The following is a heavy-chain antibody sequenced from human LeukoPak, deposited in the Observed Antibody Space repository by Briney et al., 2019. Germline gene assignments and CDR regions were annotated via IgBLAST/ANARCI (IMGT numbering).Heavy chain of an antibody. D-gene: IGHD1-7*01. CDR2: ISGSSLTI. CDR1: GFPFGGYS. CDR3: ARVTGTTSVVMDS. V-gene: IGHV3-48*01. Sequence: PGGSLRLSCAASGFPFGGYSMNWVRQAPGKGLEWVSYISGSSLTIYYADSVKGRFTVSRDNAKDSLFLQMNSLRAEDTAVYYCARVTGTTSVVMDSWGQGTLVTVPS. J-gene: IGHJ5*02.